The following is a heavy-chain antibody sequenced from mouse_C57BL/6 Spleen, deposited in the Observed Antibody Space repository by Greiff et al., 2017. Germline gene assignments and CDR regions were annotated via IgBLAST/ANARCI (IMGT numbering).Heavy chain of an antibody. Sequence: VQLQQPGAELVKPGASVKLSCKASGYTFTSYWMHWVKQRPGQGLEWIGMINPNSGSTNYNEKFKSKSTLTVDKSSSTAYMQLSSLTSEDSAFYYWARLPITTVPVWYWGQGTTLTVSS. J-gene: IGHJ2*01. CDR2: INPNSGST. CDR3: ARLPITTVPVWY. V-gene: IGHV1-64*01. CDR1: GYTFTSYW. D-gene: IGHD1-1*01.